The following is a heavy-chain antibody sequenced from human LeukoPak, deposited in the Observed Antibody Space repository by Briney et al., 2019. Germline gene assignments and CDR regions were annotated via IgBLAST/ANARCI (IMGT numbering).Heavy chain of an antibody. V-gene: IGHV3-23*01. Sequence: GGSLRLSCAASGFTFSSYAMSWVRQAPGKGLEWVSAISGSGGSTYYADSVKGRFTISRDNSKNTLYLQMNSLRAEDTAVYYCAKDLGYSSGWIERYYFDYWGQGTLVTVSS. CDR1: GFTFSSYA. D-gene: IGHD6-19*01. CDR3: AKDLGYSSGWIERYYFDY. J-gene: IGHJ4*02. CDR2: ISGSGGST.